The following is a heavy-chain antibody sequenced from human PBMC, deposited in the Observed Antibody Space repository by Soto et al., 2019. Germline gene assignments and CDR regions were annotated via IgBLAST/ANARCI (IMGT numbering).Heavy chain of an antibody. CDR3: ARAHYHDSSGPNGHAFDI. V-gene: IGHV3-30-3*01. CDR2: ISDDGDKV. Sequence: QVQLVESGGGVVQPGRSLRLSCAASEFTFSDYAMHWVRQVPGKGLEWVAVISDDGDKVFYADSMKDRLTISRDNSKSTLFLQLTSLGPEDTALYYCARAHYHDSSGPNGHAFDIWGQGTVVTVSS. J-gene: IGHJ3*02. D-gene: IGHD3-22*01. CDR1: EFTFSDYA.